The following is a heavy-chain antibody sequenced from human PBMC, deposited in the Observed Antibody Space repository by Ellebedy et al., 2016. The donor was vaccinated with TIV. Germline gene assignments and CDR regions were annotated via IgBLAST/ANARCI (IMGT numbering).Heavy chain of an antibody. D-gene: IGHD3-16*01. CDR1: GFTFSTFW. J-gene: IGHJ2*01. CDR3: ARSPMTSVWGTWFFDV. V-gene: IGHV3-7*01. CDR2: IKEDGREM. Sequence: GESLKISCVTSGFTFSTFWMSWVRQAPGKGLEWVANIKEDGREMYYVDSVKGRFTISRDNAKDSLYLHMSSLRAEDTAVYYCARSPMTSVWGTWFFDVWGRGTRVTVSS.